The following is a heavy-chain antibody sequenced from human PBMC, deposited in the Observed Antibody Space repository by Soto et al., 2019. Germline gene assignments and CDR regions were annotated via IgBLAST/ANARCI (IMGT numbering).Heavy chain of an antibody. CDR3: ASTSGW. D-gene: IGHD6-19*01. V-gene: IGHV3-7*01. CDR2: INDDGSEK. Sequence: EVQLVESGGGWVQPGGSLRLSCTASGSTFNSYWMWWVRQAPGKGLQWVANINDDGSEKYYLDSVRGRFIISRGNARNSLFLEMNSLRVEDTAVYYCASTSGWWGQGILVTVSS. J-gene: IGHJ4*02. CDR1: GSTFNSYW.